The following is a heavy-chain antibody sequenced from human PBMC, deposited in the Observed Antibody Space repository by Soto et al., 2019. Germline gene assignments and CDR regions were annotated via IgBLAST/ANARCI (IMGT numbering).Heavy chain of an antibody. V-gene: IGHV5-51*01. CDR3: ARLQYEARSTSDY. CDR2: IYAGDSDT. CDR1: GYSFSNHL. D-gene: IGHD2-2*01. Sequence: PGESLKISFQASGYSFSNHLICWVRQMPVKGLEWMGIIYAGDSDTRYSPSFQGQVTFSVDKSINTAYLQWSSLKASETAIYYCARLQYEARSTSDYWGQGTLVSGS. J-gene: IGHJ4*02.